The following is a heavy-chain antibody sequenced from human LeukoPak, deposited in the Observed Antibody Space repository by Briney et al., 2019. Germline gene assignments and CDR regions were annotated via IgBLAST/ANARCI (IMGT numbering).Heavy chain of an antibody. J-gene: IGHJ4*02. V-gene: IGHV3-7*01. D-gene: IGHD6-6*01. Sequence: GESLRLSCAASGFTFSNYWMSWVRQAPGKGLEWVANINPGGSEKYHVDSMKGRFTISRDNAKNSLYLLMNSLRAEDTAVYYCAREHQQLGPFDYWGQGTLVTVSS. CDR1: GFTFSNYW. CDR2: INPGGSEK. CDR3: AREHQQLGPFDY.